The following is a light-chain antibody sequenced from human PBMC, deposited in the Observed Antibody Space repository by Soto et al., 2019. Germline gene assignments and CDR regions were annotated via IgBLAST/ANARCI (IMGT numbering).Light chain of an antibody. V-gene: IGKV3-11*01. CDR1: QSVRSY. CDR3: QQRSSWPLT. J-gene: IGKJ4*01. CDR2: DAS. Sequence: DIVLTQSPATLPLSPGERATLSCRASQSVRSYLAWYQQKPGQAPRLLIYDASNRATGIPARFSGSGSGTDFTLTISSLEPEDFAVYYCQQRSSWPLTFGGGTKVEIK.